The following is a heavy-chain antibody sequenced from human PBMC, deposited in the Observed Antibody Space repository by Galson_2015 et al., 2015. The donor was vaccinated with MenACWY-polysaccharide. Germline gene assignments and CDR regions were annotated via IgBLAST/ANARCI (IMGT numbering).Heavy chain of an antibody. CDR2: INSDGSST. CDR1: GFTFSSYW. V-gene: IGHV3-74*01. J-gene: IGHJ4*02. Sequence: SLRLSSAASGFTFSSYWMHWVRQAPGKGLVWVSRINSDGSSTSYADSVKGRFTISRDSAKNTLYLQMNSLRAEDTAVYYCASPFGGYDYDYWGQGTLVTVSS. CDR3: ASPFGGYDYDY. D-gene: IGHD5-12*01.